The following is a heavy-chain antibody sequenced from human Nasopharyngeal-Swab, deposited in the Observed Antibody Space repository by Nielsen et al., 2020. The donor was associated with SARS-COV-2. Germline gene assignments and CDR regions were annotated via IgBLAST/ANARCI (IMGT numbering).Heavy chain of an antibody. CDR1: GGSFSGYY. Sequence: SETLSLTCAVYGGSFSGYYWSWIRQPPGKGLEWIGEINHSGSTNYNPSLKSRVTISADTSKNQFSLKLSSVTAADTAVYYGAREQERYFDLWGRGTLVTVSS. CDR3: AREQERYFDL. V-gene: IGHV4-34*01. J-gene: IGHJ2*01. CDR2: INHSGST.